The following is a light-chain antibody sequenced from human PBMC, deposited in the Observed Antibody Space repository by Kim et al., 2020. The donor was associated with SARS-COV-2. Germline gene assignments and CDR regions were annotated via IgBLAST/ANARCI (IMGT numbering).Light chain of an antibody. V-gene: IGKV1-17*03. Sequence: FVGDRVHLPCPARQGNSSYFAWFQQKPGRAPKRLIMAASSLERGVPSRFRGSGSGTEFTLTINSLQPEDFATYYCLQHNTYPYTFGQGTKLEI. J-gene: IGKJ2*01. CDR2: AAS. CDR3: LQHNTYPYT. CDR1: QGNSSY.